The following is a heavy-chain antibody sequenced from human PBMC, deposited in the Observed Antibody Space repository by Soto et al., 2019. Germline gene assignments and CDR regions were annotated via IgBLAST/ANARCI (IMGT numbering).Heavy chain of an antibody. CDR2: ISGSGSGT. D-gene: IGHD5-12*01. V-gene: IGHV3-23*01. CDR1: GFTFSSYV. Sequence: HPGGSLRLSCAASGFTFSSYVMSWVRQAPGKGLEWVSAISGSGSGTYYADSVKGRFTISRDNSKNTLYVQMNSLRAEDTAVYYCVKGRSGYDFDYWGQGTLLTVSS. J-gene: IGHJ4*02. CDR3: VKGRSGYDFDY.